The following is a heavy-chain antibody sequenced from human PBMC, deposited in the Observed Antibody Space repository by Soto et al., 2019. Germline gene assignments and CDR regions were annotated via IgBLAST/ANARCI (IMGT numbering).Heavy chain of an antibody. J-gene: IGHJ4*01. Sequence: SSETLSLTCAVSDYSISSGCWWSWVRQPPVKGLECIGEIRHTGGTKYNPSLKSRVTMSVDKSKNQFSLRVTFVTAADTAVYHCVRNGEYYFGFWGHGNLVPVSS. CDR3: VRNGEYYFGF. CDR1: DYSISSGCW. D-gene: IGHD4-17*01. V-gene: IGHV4-4*02. CDR2: IRHTGGT.